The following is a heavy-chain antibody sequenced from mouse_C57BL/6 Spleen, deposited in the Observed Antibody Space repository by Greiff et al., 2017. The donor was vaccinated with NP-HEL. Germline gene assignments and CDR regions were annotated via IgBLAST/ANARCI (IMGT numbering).Heavy chain of an antibody. CDR3: TRGEEDGNYDWYFDV. J-gene: IGHJ1*03. D-gene: IGHD2-1*01. CDR2: ISSGGDYI. Sequence: EVQVVESGEGLVKPGGSLKLSCAASGFTFSSYAMSWVRQTPEKRLEWVAYISSGGDYIYYADTVKGRFTISRDNARNTLYLQMSSLKSEDTAMYYCTRGEEDGNYDWYFDVWGTGTTVTVSS. V-gene: IGHV5-9-1*02. CDR1: GFTFSSYA.